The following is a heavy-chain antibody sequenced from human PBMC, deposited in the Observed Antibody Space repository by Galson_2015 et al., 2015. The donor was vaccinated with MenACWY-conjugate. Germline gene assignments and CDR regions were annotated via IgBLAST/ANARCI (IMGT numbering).Heavy chain of an antibody. Sequence: SLRLSCAASGFTFSNSAMSWVRQAPGKGLEWVSGISGSGGNTYYADSVKGRFTISRDNAKNTLYLQMDSLRADDTAVYYCTRVGGYDRPGGDYWGQGTLVTVSS. D-gene: IGHD5-12*01. CDR1: GFTFSNSA. CDR2: ISGSGGNT. CDR3: TRVGGYDRPGGDY. J-gene: IGHJ4*02. V-gene: IGHV3-23*01.